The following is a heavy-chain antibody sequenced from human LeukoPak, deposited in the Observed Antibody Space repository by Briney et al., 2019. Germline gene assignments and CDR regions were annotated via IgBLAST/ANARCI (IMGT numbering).Heavy chain of an antibody. CDR1: GFTFSSYA. CDR2: ISGSGGST. V-gene: IGHV3-23*01. Sequence: GGSLRLSCAASGFTFSSYAVSWVRQAPGKGLEWVSAISGSGGSTYYADSVKGRFTISRDNSKNTLYLQMNSLRAEDTAVYYCAKGFRSYYDSSGYYPGDAFDIWGQGTMVTVSS. J-gene: IGHJ3*02. D-gene: IGHD3-22*01. CDR3: AKGFRSYYDSSGYYPGDAFDI.